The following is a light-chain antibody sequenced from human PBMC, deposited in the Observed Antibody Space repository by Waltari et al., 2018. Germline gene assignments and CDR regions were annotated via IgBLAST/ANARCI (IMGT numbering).Light chain of an antibody. CDR3: QQYNNWPPGT. CDR2: HAS. J-gene: IGKJ1*01. CDR1: QTIGLS. Sequence: TVVTQSPATLSVSPGERASLSCRTSQTIGLSLAWYQQKPGQAPRLLIYHASTRATGIPARFSGSGSESEFTLTISSLQSKDVAVYYCQQYNNWPPGTFGQGTRVEI. V-gene: IGKV3-15*01.